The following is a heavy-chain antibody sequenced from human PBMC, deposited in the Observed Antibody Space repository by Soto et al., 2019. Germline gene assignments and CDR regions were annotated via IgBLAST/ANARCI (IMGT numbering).Heavy chain of an antibody. CDR2: ISSSSSYI. CDR3: ARDRYSPMATIGGHFDY. Sequence: GGSLRLSCAASGFTFSSYSMNWVRQAPGKGLEWVSSISSSSSYIYYADSVKGRFTISRDNAKNSLYLQMNSLRAEDTAVYYCARDRYSPMATIGGHFDYWGQGTLVTVSS. J-gene: IGHJ4*02. V-gene: IGHV3-21*01. CDR1: GFTFSSYS. D-gene: IGHD5-12*01.